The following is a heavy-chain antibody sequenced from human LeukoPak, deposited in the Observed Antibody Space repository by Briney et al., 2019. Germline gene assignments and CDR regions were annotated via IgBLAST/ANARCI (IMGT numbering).Heavy chain of an antibody. J-gene: IGHJ4*02. CDR3: ARARVYGYSSGGLIDY. CDR2: IRSNGGDT. CDR1: GFTFSEYS. D-gene: IGHD5-18*01. Sequence: PGGSLRLSCAASGFTFSEYSMSWVRQAPGKGLEWVSNIRSNGGDTYYTDSVKGRFTISRDNAKNSLYLQMNSLRAEDTAVYFCARARVYGYSSGGLIDYWGLGTLVTVSS. V-gene: IGHV3-11*06.